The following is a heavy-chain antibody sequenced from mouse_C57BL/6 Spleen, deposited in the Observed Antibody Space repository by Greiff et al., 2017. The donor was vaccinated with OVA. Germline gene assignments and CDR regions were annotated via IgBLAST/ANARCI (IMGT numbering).Heavy chain of an antibody. D-gene: IGHD1-1*01. CDR2: FYPGSGSI. CDR1: GYTFTEYT. V-gene: IGHV1-62-2*01. CDR3: ARHGPLLRYQSYYFDY. J-gene: IGHJ2*01. Sequence: QVQLKESGAELVKPGASVKLSCKASGYTFTEYTIHWVKQRSGQGLEWIGWFYPGSGSIKYNEKFKDKATLTADKSSSTVYMELSRLTSEDSAVYFCARHGPLLRYQSYYFDYWGQGTTLTVSS.